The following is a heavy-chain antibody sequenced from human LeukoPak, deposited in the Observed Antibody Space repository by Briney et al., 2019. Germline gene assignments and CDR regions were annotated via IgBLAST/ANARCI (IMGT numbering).Heavy chain of an antibody. Sequence: PGGSLRLSCAASGFTVSSNYMSWVRQAPGKGLEWVSVIYSGGGTYYADSVKGRFTISRDNSKNTLYLQMNSLRAEDTAVYYCARDRLRYFDWPHLDRRRPPRDYYYYYGMDVWGQGTTVTVSS. CDR2: IYSGGGT. CDR3: ARDRLRYFDWPHLDRRRPPRDYYYYYGMDV. J-gene: IGHJ6*02. D-gene: IGHD3-9*01. V-gene: IGHV3-66*01. CDR1: GFTVSSNY.